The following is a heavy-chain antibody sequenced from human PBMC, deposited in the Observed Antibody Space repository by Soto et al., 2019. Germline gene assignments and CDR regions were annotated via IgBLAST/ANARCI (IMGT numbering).Heavy chain of an antibody. CDR1: GYTFSSYA. V-gene: IGHV1-3*05. Sequence: QVQLVQSGAEEKKPGASVKVSCKASGYTFSSYAMDWVRQAPGQRLEWMGWINAGNGNTKYSQKFQGRVTISRDTSASTAYMELSSLRSEDTAVYYCASDLVWLQFDYWRQGTLVTVSS. D-gene: IGHD5-12*01. CDR2: INAGNGNT. CDR3: ASDLVWLQFDY. J-gene: IGHJ4*02.